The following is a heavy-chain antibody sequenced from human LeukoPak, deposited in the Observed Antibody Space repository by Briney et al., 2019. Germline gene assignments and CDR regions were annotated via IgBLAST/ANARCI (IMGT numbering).Heavy chain of an antibody. J-gene: IGHJ6*02. V-gene: IGHV3-30*03. CDR1: GFTFNNYW. CDR2: ISHDGSNK. Sequence: GGSLRLSCAASGFTFNNYWMDWVRQAPGEGLEWVAVISHDGSNKFYVDSVKGRFTISRDNSQNTLYLQMNRLRGEDTAVYYCARGGYYAMDVWGQGTTVTVSS. CDR3: ARGGYYAMDV.